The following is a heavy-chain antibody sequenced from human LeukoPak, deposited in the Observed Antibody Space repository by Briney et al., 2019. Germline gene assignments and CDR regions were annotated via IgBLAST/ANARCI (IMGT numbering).Heavy chain of an antibody. V-gene: IGHV3-74*01. CDR2: IYRDGSNT. Sequence: GGSLRLSCSASGFTFGDHCMHWIRQAPGKGLVWVSLIYRDGSNTTYADSVRGRFTISRDNAKNTLYLQMNNLRVEDTAVYYCATMVLYESTSDYTEYWGQGTLVTVSS. CDR3: ATMVLYESTSDYTEY. D-gene: IGHD3-22*01. J-gene: IGHJ1*01. CDR1: GFTFGDHC.